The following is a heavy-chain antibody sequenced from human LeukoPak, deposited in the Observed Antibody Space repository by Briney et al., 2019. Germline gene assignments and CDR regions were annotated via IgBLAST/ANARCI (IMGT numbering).Heavy chain of an antibody. CDR1: GFTFSSYS. J-gene: IGHJ5*02. Sequence: GGSLRLSCAASGFTFSSYSMNWVRQAPGKGLEWVSYISSSSSTIYYADSVKGRFTISRDNAKNSLYLQMNSLRDEDTAVYYCARVFHYYGSGSYYNFGGWFDPWGQGTLVTVSS. D-gene: IGHD3-10*01. V-gene: IGHV3-48*02. CDR2: ISSSSSTI. CDR3: ARVFHYYGSGSYYNFGGWFDP.